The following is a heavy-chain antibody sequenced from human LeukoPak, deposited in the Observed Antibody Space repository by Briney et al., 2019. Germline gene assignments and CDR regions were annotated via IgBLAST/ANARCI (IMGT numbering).Heavy chain of an antibody. J-gene: IGHJ4*02. D-gene: IGHD3-22*01. V-gene: IGHV3-9*01. CDR1: GFTFDDYA. CDR3: AKGDSYYDSSGYYFDY. Sequence: GGSLRLSCAASGFTFDDYAMHWVRQAPGKGLEWVSGISWNSGSIGYADSVKGRFTISRDNAKNSLYLQMNSLRAEDTALYYCAKGDSYYDSSGYYFDYWGQGTLVTVSS. CDR2: ISWNSGSI.